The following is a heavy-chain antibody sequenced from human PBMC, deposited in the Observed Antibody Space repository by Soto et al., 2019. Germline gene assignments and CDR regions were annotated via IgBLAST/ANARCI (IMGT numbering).Heavy chain of an antibody. D-gene: IGHD3-9*01. CDR2: IIPIFGTA. CDR3: ARDPRIQLRYFDWPLYYYYGMDV. Sequence: CKASGGTFSSYAISWVRQAPGQGLEWMGGIIPIFGTANYAQKFQGRVTITADESTSTAYMELSSLRSEDTAVYYCARDPRIQLRYFDWPLYYYYGMDVWGQGTTVTVSS. V-gene: IGHV1-69*01. CDR1: GGTFSSYA. J-gene: IGHJ6*02.